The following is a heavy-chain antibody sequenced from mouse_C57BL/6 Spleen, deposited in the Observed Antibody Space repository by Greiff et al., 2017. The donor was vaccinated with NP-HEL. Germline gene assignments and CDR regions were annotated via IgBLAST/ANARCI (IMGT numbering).Heavy chain of an antibody. CDR1: GYTFTSYW. CDR2: IDPSDSET. V-gene: IGHV1-52*01. CDR3: ARRDSIYDGYDYYAMDY. J-gene: IGHJ4*01. D-gene: IGHD2-3*01. Sequence: QVQLQQPGAELVRPGSSVKLSCKASGYTFTSYWMHWVKQRPIQGLEWIGNIDPSDSETHYNQKFKDKATLTVDKSSSTAYMQLSSLTSEDSAGYYCARRDSIYDGYDYYAMDYWGQGTSVTVSS.